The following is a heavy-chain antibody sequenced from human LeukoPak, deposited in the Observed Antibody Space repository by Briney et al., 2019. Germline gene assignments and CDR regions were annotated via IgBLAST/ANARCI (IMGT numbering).Heavy chain of an antibody. CDR2: ISWNSGSI. V-gene: IGHV3-9*01. J-gene: IGHJ4*02. CDR1: GFTFDDYA. Sequence: PGRSLRLSCAASGFTFDDYAMHWVRHAPGKGLEWVSGISWNSGSIGYADSVKGRFTISRDNAKNSLYLQMNSLRAEDTALYYCAKDMGDYYDSSGSIDYWGQGTLVTVSS. D-gene: IGHD3-22*01. CDR3: AKDMGDYYDSSGSIDY.